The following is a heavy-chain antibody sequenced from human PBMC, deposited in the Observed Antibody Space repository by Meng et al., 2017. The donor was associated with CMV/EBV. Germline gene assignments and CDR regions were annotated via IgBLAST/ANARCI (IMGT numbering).Heavy chain of an antibody. CDR2: IKQDGSEK. J-gene: IGHJ4*02. CDR1: GGSINSNNYY. D-gene: IGHD3-22*01. V-gene: IGHV3-7*01. CDR3: ARDLDSYDSSGYLLDY. Sequence: ETLSLTCTVSGGSINSNNYYWGWIRQPPGKGLEWVANIKQDGSEKYYVDSVKGRFTISRDNAKNTLYLQMNSLRAEDTAVYYCARDLDSYDSSGYLLDYWGQGTLVTVSS.